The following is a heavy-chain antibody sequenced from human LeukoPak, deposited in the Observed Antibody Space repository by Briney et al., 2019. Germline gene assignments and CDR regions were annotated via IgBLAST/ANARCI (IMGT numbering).Heavy chain of an antibody. D-gene: IGHD3-10*01. CDR1: GFTFSNYG. CDR3: AKGRGFGKLLPDS. Sequence: GGSLRLSCAASGFTFSNYGMNWVRQAPGKGLEWVSGITGNGGTTYYADSVEGRFTISRDNAKNSLYLQMNSPRAEDTALYYCAKGRGFGKLLPDSWGQGTLVTVSS. CDR2: ITGNGGTT. J-gene: IGHJ5*02. V-gene: IGHV3-23*01.